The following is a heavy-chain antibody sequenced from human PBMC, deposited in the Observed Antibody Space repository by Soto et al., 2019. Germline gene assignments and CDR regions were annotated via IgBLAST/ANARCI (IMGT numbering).Heavy chain of an antibody. J-gene: IGHJ5*02. CDR3: VPSNWFDP. V-gene: IGHV4-39*01. Sequence: SETLSLTCTVSGGSISSSSYYWGWIRQPPGKGLEWIGRIYYSGSTYYNPSLKSRVTISVDTSKNQFSLKLSSVTAAGTAVYYCVPSNWFDPWGQGTLVTVSS. CDR2: IYYSGST. CDR1: GGSISSSSYY.